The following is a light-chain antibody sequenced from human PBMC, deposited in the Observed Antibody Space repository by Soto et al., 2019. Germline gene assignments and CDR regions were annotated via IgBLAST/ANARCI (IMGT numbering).Light chain of an antibody. V-gene: IGLV2-11*01. J-gene: IGLJ2*01. CDR3: CSFAGTNFL. CDR1: SSDVGGYNY. CDR2: DVS. Sequence: QSALTQPRSVSGSPGQSVTISCTGTSSDVGGYNYVSWYQHHPGKAPKLMIYDVSKRPSGVPDRFSGSRSGNTASLTISGLQAEDEADYYCCSFAGTNFLFGGGTKLTVL.